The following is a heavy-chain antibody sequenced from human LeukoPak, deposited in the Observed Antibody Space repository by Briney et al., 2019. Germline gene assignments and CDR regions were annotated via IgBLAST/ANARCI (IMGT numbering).Heavy chain of an antibody. CDR1: GGPIYSYY. CDR2: LYPGVSP. CDR3: ARLRFYDSTGYSPGHYMDV. Sequence: SETLSLTCTVSGGPIYSYYWSWIRQTAGKGLEWIGRLYPGVSPNYNPSLKSRVTMSVDTSKKQFALKLNTVTAADTAVYYCARLRFYDSTGYSPGHYMDVWGKGITVTVSS. D-gene: IGHD3-22*01. J-gene: IGHJ6*03. V-gene: IGHV4-4*07.